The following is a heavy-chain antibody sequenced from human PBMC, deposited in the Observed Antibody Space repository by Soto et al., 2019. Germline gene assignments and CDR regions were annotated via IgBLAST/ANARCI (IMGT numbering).Heavy chain of an antibody. J-gene: IGHJ3*01. V-gene: IGHV3-30*03. D-gene: IGHD3-16*02. CDR3: WATTSYDYVWGSYRYWGDAFDL. CDR2: ISFDGINK. CDR1: GFMFSSYG. Sequence: QVHLVESGGGVVQPGRSLRLSCAASGFMFSSYGMHWVRQAPGKGLEWVAVISFDGINKYVADSVKGRFTISRDNSKNALYLQMNSLRADDTAVYYCWATTSYDYVWGSYRYWGDAFDLWGQGTMVAVSS.